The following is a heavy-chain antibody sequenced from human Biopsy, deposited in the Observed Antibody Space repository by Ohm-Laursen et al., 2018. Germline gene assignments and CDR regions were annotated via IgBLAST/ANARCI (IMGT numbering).Heavy chain of an antibody. CDR1: GFTFSDYC. J-gene: IGHJ4*02. V-gene: IGHV3-7*01. CDR2: IYRDGYER. D-gene: IGHD1-1*01. CDR3: ARDQRGPSLLEAKLTPNYFDY. Sequence: GSLRLSCAASGFTFSDYCMSWVRQAPGKGLEWVADIYRDGYERYYVDSVKGRFTISRDNAKRSLYLQMDSLRGADTAVYYCARDQRGPSLLEAKLTPNYFDYWGRGSLVTVSS.